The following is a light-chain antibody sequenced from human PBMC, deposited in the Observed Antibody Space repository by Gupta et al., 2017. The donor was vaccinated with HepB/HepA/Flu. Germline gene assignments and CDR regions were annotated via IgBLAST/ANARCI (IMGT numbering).Light chain of an antibody. J-gene: IGLJ2*01. CDR3: NSRDSSNNHLL. CDR1: SLRSFY. CDR2: GKN. Sequence: SSELTQVPAVSVALGQTVRITCQGDSLRSFYASWYQQKPGQAPVLVIYGKNNRPSGIPDRFSGSRSGNIASLTITEAQAEDEADYYCNSRDSSNNHLLFGGGTKLTVL. V-gene: IGLV3-19*01.